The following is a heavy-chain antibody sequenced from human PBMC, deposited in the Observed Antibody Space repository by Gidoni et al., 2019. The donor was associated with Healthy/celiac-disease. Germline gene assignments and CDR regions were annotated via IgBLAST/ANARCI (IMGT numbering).Heavy chain of an antibody. Sequence: QVQLQESGPGLVKPSGTLSLTCAVSGGSLSSSNWWSWVRQPPGTGPEWIGEIYHSGSTNYNPSLKSRVTISVDKSKNQFSLKLSSVTAADTAVYYCARIPRGYSYGYIDYWGQGTLVTVSS. CDR3: ARIPRGYSYGYIDY. V-gene: IGHV4-4*02. J-gene: IGHJ4*02. CDR1: GGSLSSSNW. D-gene: IGHD5-18*01. CDR2: IYHSGST.